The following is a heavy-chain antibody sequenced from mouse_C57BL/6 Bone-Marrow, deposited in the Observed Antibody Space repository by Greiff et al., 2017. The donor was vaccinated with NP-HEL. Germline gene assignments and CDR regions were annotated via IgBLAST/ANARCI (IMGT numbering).Heavy chain of an antibody. V-gene: IGHV1-26*01. CDR3: ARLDSFDY. Sequence: EVQLQQSGPELVKPGASVKISCKASGYTFTDYYMNWVKQSHGKSLEWIGDINPNNGGTSYNQKFKGKATLTVDKSSSTAYMELRSLTSEDSAVYYCARLDSFDYWGQGTTLTVSS. CDR2: INPNNGGT. CDR1: GYTFTDYY. J-gene: IGHJ2*01.